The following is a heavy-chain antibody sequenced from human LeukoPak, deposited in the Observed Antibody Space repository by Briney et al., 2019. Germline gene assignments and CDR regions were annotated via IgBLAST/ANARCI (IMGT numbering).Heavy chain of an antibody. J-gene: IGHJ3*02. V-gene: IGHV3-30-3*01. CDR1: GFTFGSHA. CDR2: ISYDGGNK. CDR3: TTSKGGSYRGAFDI. D-gene: IGHD1-26*01. Sequence: GTSLRLSCAASGFTFGSHAMDWVRQAPGKGLEWVAVISYDGGNKYYADSVKGQFTISRDDSKNTLYLQMNSLRAEDTAVYYCTTSKGGSYRGAFDIWGQGTMVTVSS.